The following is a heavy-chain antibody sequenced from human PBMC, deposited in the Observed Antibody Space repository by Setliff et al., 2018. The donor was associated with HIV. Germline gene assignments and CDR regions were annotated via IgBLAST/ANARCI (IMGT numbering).Heavy chain of an antibody. V-gene: IGHV3-30*02. D-gene: IGHD1-1*01. J-gene: IGHJ4*02. Sequence: GGSLRLSCAASGFTFSSYGMHWVRQAPGKGLEWVAFIRYDGSNKYYADSVKGRFTISRDNSKNTLYLQMNSLRAEDTAVYYCASAGIPTGGTSTSLDFWGQGALVTVSS. CDR2: IRYDGSNK. CDR3: ASAGIPTGGTSTSLDF. CDR1: GFTFSSYG.